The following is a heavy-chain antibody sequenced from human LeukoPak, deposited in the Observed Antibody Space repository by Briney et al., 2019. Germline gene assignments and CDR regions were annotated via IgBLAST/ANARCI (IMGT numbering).Heavy chain of an antibody. D-gene: IGHD3-3*01. J-gene: IGHJ5*02. CDR3: AKGQYYDFWSGYYQKHNWFDP. CDR1: GLTFSSYV. Sequence: GSLRLSCAASGLTFSSYVMSWVRQAPGKGLEWVSGISGSGGSTYYADSVKGRFTISRDNSKNTLYLQMNSLRAEDTAVYYCAKGQYYDFWSGYYQKHNWFDPWGQGTLVTVSS. CDR2: ISGSGGST. V-gene: IGHV3-23*01.